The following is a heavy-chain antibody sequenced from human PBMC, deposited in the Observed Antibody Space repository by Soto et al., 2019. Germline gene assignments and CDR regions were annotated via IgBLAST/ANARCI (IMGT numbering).Heavy chain of an antibody. CDR1: GFSLSTSGVA. J-gene: IGHJ4*02. CDR2: IYWDDDK. V-gene: IGHV2-5*02. Sequence: QITLKESGPTLVKPTQTLTLTCTFSGFSLSTSGVAVGWIRQPPGKALEWLALIYWDDDKRYSASLKSRLTMTKDTSKNQVVLTMTIMDPVDTATYFCAHRLSGSFDSWCQGILVTVSS. CDR3: AHRLSGSFDS.